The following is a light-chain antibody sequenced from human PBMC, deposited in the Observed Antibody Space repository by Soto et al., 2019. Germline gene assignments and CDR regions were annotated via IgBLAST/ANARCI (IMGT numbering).Light chain of an antibody. Sequence: QSVLTQPPSASGTPGQRVTISCSGSSSSIGRNTVNWYQQLPGTAPKLLIYGHNQRPSGVPDRFSGSKSGTSASLAISGLQSEDEADYYCAAWEDSLNGRVFGGGTKLTVL. J-gene: IGLJ2*01. V-gene: IGLV1-44*01. CDR2: GHN. CDR3: AAWEDSLNGRV. CDR1: SSSIGRNT.